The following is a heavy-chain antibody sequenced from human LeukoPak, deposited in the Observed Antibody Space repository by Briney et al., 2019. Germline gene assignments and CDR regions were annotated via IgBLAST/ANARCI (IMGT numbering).Heavy chain of an antibody. CDR2: INPNSGGT. CDR1: GYTFTTYY. CDR3: ARGATGTHYYGSGSYYINWFDP. D-gene: IGHD3-10*01. V-gene: IGHV1-2*02. Sequence: ASVKVSCKASGYTFTTYYMHWVRQAPGQGLEWMGWINPNSGGTNYAQKFQGRVTMTRDTSISTAYMELSRLRSDDTAVYYCARGATGTHYYGSGSYYINWFDPWGQGTLVTVSS. J-gene: IGHJ5*02.